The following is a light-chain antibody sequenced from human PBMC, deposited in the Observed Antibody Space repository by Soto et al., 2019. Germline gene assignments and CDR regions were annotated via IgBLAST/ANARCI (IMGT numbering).Light chain of an antibody. CDR2: GNS. V-gene: IGLV1-40*01. J-gene: IGLJ3*02. Sequence: QSVLTQPPSVSGAPGQTVTISCTGTNSNIGATFDVHWYQQLPGTAPKLLIYGNSNRPSGVPHRFSGSKSGASGSLAITGLLPEDEADYYCQSYDSSLSASVFGGGTKLTVL. CDR1: NSNIGATFD. CDR3: QSYDSSLSASV.